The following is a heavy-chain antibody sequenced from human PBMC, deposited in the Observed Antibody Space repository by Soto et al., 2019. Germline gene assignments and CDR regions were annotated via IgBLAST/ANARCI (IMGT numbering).Heavy chain of an antibody. D-gene: IGHD2-2*03. J-gene: IGHJ4*02. CDR2: ISGSGGST. CDR3: AKDLTYGSATLYYLDY. CDR1: GFTFSSYA. V-gene: IGHV3-23*01. Sequence: EVQLLESGGGLVQPGGTLRHSCAAAGFTFSSYAMSWVRQAPGKGLEWVSAISGSGGSTYYADSVKGRFTISRDNSKNTLYLQINSLRAEDTAVYYCAKDLTYGSATLYYLDYWGQGTLVTVSS.